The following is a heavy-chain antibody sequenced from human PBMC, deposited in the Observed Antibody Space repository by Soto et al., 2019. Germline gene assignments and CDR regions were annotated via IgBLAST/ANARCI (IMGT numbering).Heavy chain of an antibody. D-gene: IGHD3-22*01. Sequence: PSESLSLTCTVSGFSITRGGYYWIWLRQQQGKGLEWIGYIYYSVSTYYNASLKSRVTISVDTSKNQFYLKLSSVTAADTDVYYCARLDSSGYYYGYYFDYWGQGTLVTVSS. CDR3: ARLDSSGYYYGYYFDY. CDR2: IYYSVST. V-gene: IGHV4-31*03. CDR1: GFSITRGGYY. J-gene: IGHJ4*02.